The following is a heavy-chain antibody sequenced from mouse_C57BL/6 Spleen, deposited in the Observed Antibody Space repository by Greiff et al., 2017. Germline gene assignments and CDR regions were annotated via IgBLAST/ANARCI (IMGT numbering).Heavy chain of an antibody. J-gene: IGHJ3*01. CDR3: ARYDDLAWFAY. Sequence: QVQLQQPGAELVRPGSSVKLSCKASGYTFTSYWMHWVKQRPIQGLEWIGNIDPSDSETHYNQKFKDKATLTVDKSSSTAYMQLSSLTSEDSAVYYCARYDDLAWFAYWGQGTLVTVSA. D-gene: IGHD2-3*01. CDR2: IDPSDSET. V-gene: IGHV1-52*01. CDR1: GYTFTSYW.